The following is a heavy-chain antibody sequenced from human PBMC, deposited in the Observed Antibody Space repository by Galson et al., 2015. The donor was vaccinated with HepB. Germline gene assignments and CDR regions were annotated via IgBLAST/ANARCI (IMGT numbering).Heavy chain of an antibody. V-gene: IGHV3-74*01. CDR1: GFTFSSYW. D-gene: IGHD3-10*01. Sequence: SLRLSCAASGFTFSSYWMHWVRQAPGKGLVWVSRISSDGGGTSYADSVKGRFTISRDNAKNTLYLQMNGLRAEDTAVYYCARRLTRGVFIGYRAIYGMDVWGQGTTVTVSS. CDR2: ISSDGGGT. CDR3: ARRLTRGVFIGYRAIYGMDV. J-gene: IGHJ6*02.